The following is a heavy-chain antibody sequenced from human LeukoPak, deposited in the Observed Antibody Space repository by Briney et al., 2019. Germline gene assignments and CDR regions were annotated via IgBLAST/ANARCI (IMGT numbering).Heavy chain of an antibody. J-gene: IGHJ5*02. Sequence: SVKVSCKASGGTFSGYAISWVRQAPGQGLEWMGGIIPIFGTANYAQKFQGRVTITADESTSTAYMELSSLRSEDTAVYYCARGGDSSGSYSLNWFDPWGQGTLVTVSS. D-gene: IGHD3-10*01. CDR1: GGTFSGYA. CDR2: IIPIFGTA. V-gene: IGHV1-69*13. CDR3: ARGGDSSGSYSLNWFDP.